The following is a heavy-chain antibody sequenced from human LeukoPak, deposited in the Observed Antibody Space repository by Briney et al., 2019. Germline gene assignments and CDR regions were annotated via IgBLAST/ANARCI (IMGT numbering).Heavy chain of an antibody. Sequence: GGSLRLSCAASGFTLSSSAMSWVRQAPEKVLEWVSAISRRGDRTFYADSVKGRFTISRDSSIDTSFLQMNSLRVEDTAVYFCAKELRPNDYWGQGTLVTVSS. CDR1: GFTLSSSA. CDR3: AKELRPNDY. V-gene: IGHV3-23*01. CDR2: ISRRGDRT. J-gene: IGHJ4*02. D-gene: IGHD2-15*01.